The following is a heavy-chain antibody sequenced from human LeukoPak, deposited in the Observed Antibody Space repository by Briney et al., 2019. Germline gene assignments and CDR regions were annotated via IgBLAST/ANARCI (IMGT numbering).Heavy chain of an antibody. D-gene: IGHD2-21*01. Sequence: GGSLRLSCAASGFTLSSYSMNWVRQAPGKVLEWISYLGSSGNTKYYADSVKGRFTISRDNAKNSLYLQMNSLRAEDMAVYYSARDDRCGFDYWGQGSLVTVSS. CDR3: ARDDRCGFDY. V-gene: IGHV3-48*01. CDR1: GFTLSSYS. J-gene: IGHJ4*02. CDR2: LGSSGNTK.